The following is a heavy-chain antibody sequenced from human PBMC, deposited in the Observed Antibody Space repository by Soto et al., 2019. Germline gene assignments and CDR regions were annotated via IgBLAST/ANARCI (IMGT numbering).Heavy chain of an antibody. CDR2: ISSSSSYI. Sequence: GGSLRLSCAASGFTFSSYSMNWVRQAPGKGLEWVSSISSSSSYIYYADSVKGRFTISRDNAKNSLYLQMNSLRAEDTAVYYCARDRGSGGSRDIWGQGTMVTVSS. D-gene: IGHD2-15*01. CDR1: GFTFSSYS. V-gene: IGHV3-21*01. CDR3: ARDRGSGGSRDI. J-gene: IGHJ3*02.